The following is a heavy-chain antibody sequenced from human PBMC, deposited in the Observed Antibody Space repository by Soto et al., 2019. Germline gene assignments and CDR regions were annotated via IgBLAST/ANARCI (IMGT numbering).Heavy chain of an antibody. CDR1: GFTFGSYA. D-gene: IGHD1-7*01. J-gene: IGHJ4*02. Sequence: PGGSLRLSCAASGFTFGSYAMHWVRQAPGKGLEWVAVISYDGSNKYYADSVKGRFTISRDNSKNTLYLQMNSLRAEDTAVYYCARDRGITGTTRGLDYWGQGTLVTVSS. V-gene: IGHV3-30-3*01. CDR2: ISYDGSNK. CDR3: ARDRGITGTTRGLDY.